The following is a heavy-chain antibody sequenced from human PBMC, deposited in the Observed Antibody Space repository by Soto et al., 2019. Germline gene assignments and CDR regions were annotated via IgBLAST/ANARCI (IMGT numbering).Heavy chain of an antibody. CDR2: INQDGSEK. D-gene: IGHD1-26*01. CDR3: ARDRGAYAY. J-gene: IGHJ4*02. CDR1: GLTFSTYW. Sequence: GSLRLSCAASGLTFSTYWMSWVRQAPGKGLEWVANINQDGSEKNYVDSVKGRFTISRDNAKNSLYLEMNSLRAEDTAVYYCARDRGAYAYWGQGTLVTVSS. V-gene: IGHV3-7*03.